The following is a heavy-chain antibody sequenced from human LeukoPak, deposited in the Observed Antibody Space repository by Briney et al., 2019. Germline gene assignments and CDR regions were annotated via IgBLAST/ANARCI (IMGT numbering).Heavy chain of an antibody. D-gene: IGHD5-18*01. Sequence: EPLTLTCTVSGGSFSSYYWSWIRQPPGKGLEWIGYIYYSGSTKYNPSLKSRVTISVDTSKNQFSLKLGSVTAADTAVYYCARGERYSRGAFDIWGQGTMVTVSS. CDR1: GGSFSSYY. CDR2: IYYSGST. J-gene: IGHJ3*02. CDR3: ARGERYSRGAFDI. V-gene: IGHV4-59*08.